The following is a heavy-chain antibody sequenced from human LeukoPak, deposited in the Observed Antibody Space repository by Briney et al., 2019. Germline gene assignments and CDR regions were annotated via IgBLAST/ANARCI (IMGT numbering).Heavy chain of an antibody. CDR3: ARDSYGDYVNWYFDL. CDR2: ISSSSSTI. CDR1: GFTFSSYS. J-gene: IGHJ2*01. D-gene: IGHD4-17*01. Sequence: GGSLRLSCAASGFTFSSYSMNWVRQAPGKGLEWVSYISSSSSTIYYADSVKGRFTISRDNAKNLLYLQMNSLRAEDTAVYYCARDSYGDYVNWYFDLWGRGTLVTVSS. V-gene: IGHV3-48*04.